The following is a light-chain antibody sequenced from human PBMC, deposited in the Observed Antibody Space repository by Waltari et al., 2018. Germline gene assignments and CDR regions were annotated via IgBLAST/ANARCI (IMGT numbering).Light chain of an antibody. CDR3: GSYTSSNTLV. CDR1: SSDLGGYNY. CDR2: EVT. V-gene: IGLV2-14*01. Sequence: SALTQPASVSGSPGQSITISCTGTSSDLGGYNYVSWYQEHPDKAPKLIISEVTNRPSGVSNRFSGSKSGNTASLTISGLQAEDEAEYYCGSYTSSNTLVFGTGTKVTVL. J-gene: IGLJ1*01.